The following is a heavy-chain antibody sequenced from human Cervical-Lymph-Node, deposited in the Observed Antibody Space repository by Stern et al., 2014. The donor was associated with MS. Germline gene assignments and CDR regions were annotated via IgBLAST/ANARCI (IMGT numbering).Heavy chain of an antibody. V-gene: IGHV1-3*01. J-gene: IGHJ4*02. CDR3: ARQPDYSDFLDF. CDR1: GYHFIDHA. Sequence: QVQLVQSGAEVKKPGAPLTISGKTSGYHFIDHAIHWVRKAPGQRFEWLGWINGGPGTTKYSQKFQGRVSFTRDKAASAAYMDLSSLSPDDTAVYYCARQPDYSDFLDFWGQGTLVTVSS. CDR2: INGGPGTT. D-gene: IGHD4-11*01.